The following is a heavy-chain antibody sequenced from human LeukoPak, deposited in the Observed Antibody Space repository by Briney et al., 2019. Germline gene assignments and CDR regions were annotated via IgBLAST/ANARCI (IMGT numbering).Heavy chain of an antibody. J-gene: IGHJ1*01. CDR3: ARDRIAVAGMGAFQH. D-gene: IGHD6-19*01. CDR1: RFTFSTYA. Sequence: GRSLRLSCAASRFTFSTYAMHWVRQAPGKGLEWVAGISNDGTNEDHADSVKGRFTISRDNSKNTLYLQMNSLRAEDTAIYYCARDRIAVAGMGAFQHWGQGTLVTVSS. CDR2: ISNDGTNE. V-gene: IGHV3-30-3*01.